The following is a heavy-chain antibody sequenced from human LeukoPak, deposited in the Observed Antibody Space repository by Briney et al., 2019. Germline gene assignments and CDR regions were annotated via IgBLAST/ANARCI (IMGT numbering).Heavy chain of an antibody. CDR2: ISAYNGNT. D-gene: IGHD7-27*01. J-gene: IGHJ4*02. V-gene: IGHV1-18*01. CDR3: ARAYTPEATGEDGIYFDY. Sequence: GASVKVSCKASGYTFTSYGISWVRQAPGRGLEWMGWISAYNGNTNYAQKLQGRVTMTTDTSTSTAYMELRSLRSDDTAVYYCARAYTPEATGEDGIYFDYWGQGTLVTVSS. CDR1: GYTFTSYG.